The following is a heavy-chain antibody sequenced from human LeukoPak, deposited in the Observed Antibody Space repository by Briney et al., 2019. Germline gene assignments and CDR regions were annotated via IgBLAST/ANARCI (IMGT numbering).Heavy chain of an antibody. CDR1: GFSFSNYW. CDR3: ARLVGDVTTWDC. CDR2: IKQDESEK. J-gene: IGHJ4*02. D-gene: IGHD1-26*01. Sequence: PGGSLRLSCTASGFSFSNYWMSWVRQAPGKGLEWVASIKQDESEKYYVDPVKGRFTTSRDNAKSSLYLQMNALRGEDTAVYYCARLVGDVTTWDCWGQGTLVTVFS. V-gene: IGHV3-7*03.